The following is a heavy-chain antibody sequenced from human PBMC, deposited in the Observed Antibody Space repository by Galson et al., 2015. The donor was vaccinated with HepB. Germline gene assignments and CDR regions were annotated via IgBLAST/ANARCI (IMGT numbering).Heavy chain of an antibody. CDR2: ISGSGGST. Sequence: SLRLSCAASGFTFSTYAMSWVRQAPGKGLVWVSAISGSGGSTYYPDSVKGRFTISRDNSKNTLYLQMTTLRAEDTAVYYCAKGQYASGWYCFQHWGQGTLVTVSS. V-gene: IGHV3-23*01. D-gene: IGHD6-19*01. CDR3: AKGQYASGWYCFQH. CDR1: GFTFSTYA. J-gene: IGHJ1*01.